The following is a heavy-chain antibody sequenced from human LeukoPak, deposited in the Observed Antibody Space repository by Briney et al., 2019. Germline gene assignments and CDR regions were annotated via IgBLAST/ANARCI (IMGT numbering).Heavy chain of an antibody. CDR1: GFTFSSYE. CDR2: ITSSGRTI. CDR3: AKCRYCTNGVCYHYFDC. V-gene: IGHV3-48*03. D-gene: IGHD2-8*01. Sequence: GGSLRLSCAASGFTFSSYEMNWVRQAPGKGLEWVSYITSSGRTIYYADSVKGRFTIPRDNAKNSLYLQMNSLRAEDTAVYYCAKCRYCTNGVCYHYFDCWGQGTLVTVSS. J-gene: IGHJ4*02.